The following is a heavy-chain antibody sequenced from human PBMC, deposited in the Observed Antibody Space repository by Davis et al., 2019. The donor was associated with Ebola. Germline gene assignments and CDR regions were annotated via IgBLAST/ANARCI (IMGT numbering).Heavy chain of an antibody. J-gene: IGHJ3*01. CDR3: AKDNRNIWSEV. CDR1: GFIFSTYV. V-gene: IGHV3-23*01. CDR2: SCTSADP. D-gene: IGHD2/OR15-2a*01. Sequence: GGSLRLSCSASGFIFSTYVLICVRPSPGKVLDWFSPSCTSADPYSAASVKGRFTISRDNSKNTLYLQMNGLRVEDTAIYYCAKDNRNIWSEVWGQGTMVTVSS.